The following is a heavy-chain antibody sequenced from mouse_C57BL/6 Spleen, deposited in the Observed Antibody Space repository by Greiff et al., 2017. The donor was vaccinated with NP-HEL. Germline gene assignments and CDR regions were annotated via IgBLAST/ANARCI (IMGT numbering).Heavy chain of an antibody. CDR3: ARGGNYVFMDY. CDR2: IYPSDSET. V-gene: IGHV1-61*01. CDR1: GYTFTSYW. Sequence: QVQLQQPGAELVRPGSSVKLSCKASGYTFTSYWMDWVKQRPGQGLEWIGNIYPSDSETHYNQKFKDKATLTVDKSSSTAYMQLSSLTSEDSAVYYCARGGNYVFMDYWGQGTSVTVSS. J-gene: IGHJ4*01. D-gene: IGHD2-1*01.